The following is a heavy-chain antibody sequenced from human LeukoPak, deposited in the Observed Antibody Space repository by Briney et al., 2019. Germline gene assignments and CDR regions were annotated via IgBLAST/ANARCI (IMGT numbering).Heavy chain of an antibody. CDR1: GFTFSSYV. J-gene: IGHJ3*02. V-gene: IGHV3-23*01. CDR2: ISGSGVNT. D-gene: IGHD3-3*01. CDR3: ARERGARFWSAIHSTGDAFDI. Sequence: GGSLRLSCAASGFTFSSYVMSWVRQAPGKGLEWVSVISGSGVNTYYADSVKGRFTISRDNSKNTLYLQMNSLRAEDTAVYYCARERGARFWSAIHSTGDAFDIWGQGTMVTVSS.